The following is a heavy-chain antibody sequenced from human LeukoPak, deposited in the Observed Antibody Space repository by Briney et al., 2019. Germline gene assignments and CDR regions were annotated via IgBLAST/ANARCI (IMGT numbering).Heavy chain of an antibody. V-gene: IGHV4-34*01. CDR2: INHSGST. D-gene: IGHD1-26*01. J-gene: IGHJ4*02. CDR1: GGSFSGYY. Sequence: SETLSLTCAVYGGSFSGYYWSWIRQPPGKGLEWIGEINHSGSTNYNPSLKSRVTISVDTSKNQFSLKLSSVTAADTAVYYCARAGSYPGPYYFDYWGQGTLVTVSS. CDR3: ARAGSYPGPYYFDY.